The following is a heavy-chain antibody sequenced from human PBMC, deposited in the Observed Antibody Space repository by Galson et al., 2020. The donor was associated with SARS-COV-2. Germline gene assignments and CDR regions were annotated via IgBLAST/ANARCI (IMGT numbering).Heavy chain of an antibody. J-gene: IGHJ3*02. CDR1: GFTFSSYA. CDR2: ISGSGGST. Sequence: GESLKISCAASGFTFSSYAMSWVRQAPGKGLEWVSAISGSGGSTYYADSVKGRFTISRDNSKNTLYLQMNSLRAEDTAVYYCANPKLQTYYYGSGSYGDAFDIWGQGTMVTVSS. V-gene: IGHV3-23*01. D-gene: IGHD3-10*01. CDR3: ANPKLQTYYYGSGSYGDAFDI.